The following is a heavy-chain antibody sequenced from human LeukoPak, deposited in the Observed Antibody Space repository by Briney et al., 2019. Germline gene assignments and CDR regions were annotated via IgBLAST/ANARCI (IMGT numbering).Heavy chain of an antibody. CDR1: GGSISSYY. Sequence: SETLSLTCTVSGGSISSYYWSWIRQPPGKGLEWTGYIYYSGSTNYNPSLKSRVTISVDTSKNQFSLKLSSVTAADTAVYYCASRQERGYSYGLWGQGTLVTVSS. CDR3: ASRQERGYSYGL. D-gene: IGHD5-18*01. CDR2: IYYSGST. J-gene: IGHJ4*02. V-gene: IGHV4-59*08.